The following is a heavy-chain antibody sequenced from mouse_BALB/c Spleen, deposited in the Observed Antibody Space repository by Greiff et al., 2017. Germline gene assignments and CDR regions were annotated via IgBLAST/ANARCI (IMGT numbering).Heavy chain of an antibody. Sequence: VQLQQPGPALVNPGASVRISCKAPGYPLTSFYIHWVKQRPGQGLEWIGWIYPGNVNTKYNKKFKGKATLTADKSSSTAYMQLSSLTSEDSAVFFCASWGTTVVAAYWGQGTTLTVSS. CDR1: GYPLTSFY. D-gene: IGHD1-1*01. J-gene: IGHJ2*01. V-gene: IGHV1S56*01. CDR2: IYPGNVNT. CDR3: ASWGTTVVAAY.